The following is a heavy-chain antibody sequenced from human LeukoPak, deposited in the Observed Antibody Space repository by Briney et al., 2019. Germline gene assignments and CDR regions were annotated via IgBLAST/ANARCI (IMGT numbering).Heavy chain of an antibody. CDR2: INPNSGGT. V-gene: IGHV1-2*02. Sequence: GASVKVSCKASGYTFTGYYMHWVRQAPGQGLEWMGWINPNSGGTNYAQKFQGRVTMTRDTSISTAYMELSRLRSDDTAVYYCARAPIVGATIYYYYYMDVWGKGTTVTISS. CDR3: ARAPIVGATIYYYYYMDV. D-gene: IGHD1-26*01. CDR1: GYTFTGYY. J-gene: IGHJ6*03.